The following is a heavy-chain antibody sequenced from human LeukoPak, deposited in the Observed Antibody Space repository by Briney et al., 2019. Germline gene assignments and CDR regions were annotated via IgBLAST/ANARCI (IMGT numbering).Heavy chain of an antibody. D-gene: IGHD2-15*01. CDR2: ISSSSSYI. CDR3: AREYCSGGSCYFGSDY. J-gene: IGHJ4*02. CDR1: GFTFSSYS. V-gene: IGHV3-21*01. Sequence: PGGSLRPSCAVSGFTFSSYSMNWVRQAPGKGLEWVSSISSSSSYIYYADSVKGRFTISRDNAKNSLYLQMNSLRAEDTAVYYCAREYCSGGSCYFGSDYWGQGTLVTVSS.